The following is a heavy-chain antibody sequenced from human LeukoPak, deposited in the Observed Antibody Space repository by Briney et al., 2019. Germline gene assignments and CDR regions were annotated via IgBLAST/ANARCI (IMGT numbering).Heavy chain of an antibody. J-gene: IGHJ4*02. CDR1: GFTFSSYA. CDR3: TRVSYYDSSGYYMRPLY. Sequence: GGSLRLSCAASGFTFSSYAMSWVRQAPGKGLEWVGFIRSKAYGGTTEYAASVKGRFTISRDDSKSIAYLQMNSLKTEDTAVYYCTRVSYYDSSGYYMRPLYWGQGTLATVSS. CDR2: IRSKAYGGTT. D-gene: IGHD3-22*01. V-gene: IGHV3-49*04.